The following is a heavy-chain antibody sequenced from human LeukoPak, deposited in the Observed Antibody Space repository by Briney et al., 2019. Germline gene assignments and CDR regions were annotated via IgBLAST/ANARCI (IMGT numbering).Heavy chain of an antibody. V-gene: IGHV4-59*01. CDR2: IYYSGSR. CDR3: VRGYYDSSGYYYFDY. Sequence: ETLSLTCTVSGGSISNYYWSWIRQPPGKGLEWIGYIYYSGSRSYNPSLKSRVTISVDTSKNQFSLRLSSVTAADTAVYYCVRGYYDSSGYYYFDYWGQGTLVTVSS. CDR1: GGSISNYY. J-gene: IGHJ4*02. D-gene: IGHD3-22*01.